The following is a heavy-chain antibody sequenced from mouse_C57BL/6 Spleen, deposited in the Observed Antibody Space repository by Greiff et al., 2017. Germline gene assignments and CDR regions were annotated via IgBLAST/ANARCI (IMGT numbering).Heavy chain of an antibody. J-gene: IGHJ2*01. V-gene: IGHV1-59*01. CDR3: ARRDYVSSYPYYFDY. Sequence: QVQLQQPGAELVRPGTSVTLSCKASGYTFTSYWMHWVKQRPGQGLEWIGVIDPSDSYTNYNQKFKGKATLTVDTSSSTAYMQLSSLTSEDSAVYYCARRDYVSSYPYYFDYWGQGTTLTVSS. CDR2: IDPSDSYT. D-gene: IGHD1-1*01. CDR1: GYTFTSYW.